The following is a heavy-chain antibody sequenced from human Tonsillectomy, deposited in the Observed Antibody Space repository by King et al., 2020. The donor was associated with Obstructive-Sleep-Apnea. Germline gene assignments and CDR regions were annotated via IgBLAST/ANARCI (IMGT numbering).Heavy chain of an antibody. V-gene: IGHV1-46*02. Sequence: VQLVESGAEVKKPGASVKVSCKASGYTFNNYYIHWVRQAPGQGLEWMGRINPSGGSKNYAQKFQGRVTLTRDTSTSTVHMELTSLTSEDTAVYYCARGTGYSYGDWGQGTLVTVSS. J-gene: IGHJ4*02. CDR2: INPSGGSK. CDR3: ARGTGYSYGD. D-gene: IGHD5-18*01. CDR1: GYTFNNYY.